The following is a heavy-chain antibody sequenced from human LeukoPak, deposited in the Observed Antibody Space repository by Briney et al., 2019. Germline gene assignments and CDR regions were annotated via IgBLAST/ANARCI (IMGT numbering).Heavy chain of an antibody. D-gene: IGHD3-22*01. V-gene: IGHV3-23*01. CDR2: ISGSGGST. Sequence: GGPLRLSCAASGFTFSSYAMSWVRQAPGKALEWVSAISGSGGSTYYADPVKGRFTTSRDNSKNTLYLQMNSLRAEDTAVYYCAKDTRRGLYYDSSGSLDYWGQGTLVTVSS. J-gene: IGHJ4*02. CDR1: GFTFSSYA. CDR3: AKDTRRGLYYDSSGSLDY.